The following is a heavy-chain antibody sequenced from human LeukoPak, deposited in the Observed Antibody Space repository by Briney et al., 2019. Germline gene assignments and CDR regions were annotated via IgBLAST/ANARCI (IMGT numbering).Heavy chain of an antibody. CDR1: GASINSHY. CDR2: IYISGST. Sequence: PSETLSHTCSVSGASINSHYWTWIRQPAGKGLEWIGRIYISGSTNYSPSLKSRVTMSVDTSKNQFSLNLISVTAADTAVYYCARALNPLTGTYYFDYWGQGTLVTVSS. D-gene: IGHD4/OR15-4a*01. CDR3: ARALNPLTGTYYFDY. J-gene: IGHJ4*02. V-gene: IGHV4-4*07.